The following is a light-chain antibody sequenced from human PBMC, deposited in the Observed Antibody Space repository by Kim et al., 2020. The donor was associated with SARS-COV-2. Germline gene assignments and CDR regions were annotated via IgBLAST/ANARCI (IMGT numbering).Light chain of an antibody. V-gene: IGKV3-15*01. J-gene: IGKJ1*01. Sequence: SPGERATLSCRASQSVSSNLAWYQQNPGQAPRLLIYGASTRATGIPARFSGSGSGTEFTLTISSLQSEDFAVYYCQQYNNWPPLTFGQGTKVDIK. CDR3: QQYNNWPPLT. CDR2: GAS. CDR1: QSVSSN.